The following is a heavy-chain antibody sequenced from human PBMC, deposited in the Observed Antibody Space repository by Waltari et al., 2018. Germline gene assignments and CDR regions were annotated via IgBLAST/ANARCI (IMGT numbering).Heavy chain of an antibody. CDR2: IYYSGST. V-gene: IGHV4-59*01. CDR3: ARDKSTKQLVRKRHDAFDI. D-gene: IGHD6-13*01. Sequence: QVQLQESGPGLVKPSETLSLTCTVSGGSISSYYWRWIRQPPGKGLEWIGYIYYSGSTNYNPSLKSRVTISVDTSKNQFSLKLSSVTAADTAVYYCARDKSTKQLVRKRHDAFDIWGQGTMVTVSS. CDR1: GGSISSYY. J-gene: IGHJ3*02.